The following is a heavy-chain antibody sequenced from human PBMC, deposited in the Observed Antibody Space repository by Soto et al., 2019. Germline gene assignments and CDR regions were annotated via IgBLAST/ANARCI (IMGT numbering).Heavy chain of an antibody. V-gene: IGHV3-11*06. J-gene: IGHJ3*02. CDR2: ISSSSSYT. Sequence: QVQLVESGGGLVKPGGSLRLSCAASGFTFSDYYMSWIRQAPGKGLEWVSYISSSSSYTNYADSVKGRFTISRDNAKNSLYLQMNRLRAEDTGVYYCAGDRPYCGGDWYPRGAFDIWGQGTMVTVSS. CDR1: GFTFSDYY. D-gene: IGHD2-21*02. CDR3: AGDRPYCGGDWYPRGAFDI.